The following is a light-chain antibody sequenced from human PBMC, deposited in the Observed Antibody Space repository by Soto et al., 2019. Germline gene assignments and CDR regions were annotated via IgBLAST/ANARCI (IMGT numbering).Light chain of an antibody. CDR2: DVS. Sequence: QSALTQPASVSGSPGQSITISCTGTSSDVGSYNYVSWYQQHPGKAPKLMIYDVSARPSGVSNRFSCSKSGNTASLTISGRQADDEADYYCSSYTSSSTRVFGGGTQLTVL. J-gene: IGLJ2*01. CDR1: SSDVGSYNY. CDR3: SSYTSSSTRV. V-gene: IGLV2-14*03.